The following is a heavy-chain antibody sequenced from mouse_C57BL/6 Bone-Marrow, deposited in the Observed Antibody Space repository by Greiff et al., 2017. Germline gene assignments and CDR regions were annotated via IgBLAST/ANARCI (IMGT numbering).Heavy chain of an antibody. CDR1: GFTFSNYW. V-gene: IGHV6-3*01. CDR3: TDYDNYVWYYTIDY. D-gene: IGHD2-1*01. Sequence: EVKLMESGGGLVQPGGSMKLSCVASGFTFSNYWMNWVRQSPEKGLEWVALIRLKSDNYATHYAESVKGRFTISRDDSKSGVYQQMNNLRADDIGIDDCTDYDNYVWYYTIDYWGQGTSVTVSA. CDR2: IRLKSDNYAT. J-gene: IGHJ4*01.